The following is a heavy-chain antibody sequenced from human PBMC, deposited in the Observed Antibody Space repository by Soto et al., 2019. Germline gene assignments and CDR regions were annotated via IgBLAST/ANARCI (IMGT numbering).Heavy chain of an antibody. CDR2: ISSNSAYI. D-gene: IGHD6-13*01. CDR1: GFTFRSFT. J-gene: IGHJ5*02. Sequence: GGSLRLSCAASGFTFRSFTMNWVRQAPGKGLEWVSTISSNSAYIYYTDALRGRFTISRDNAKNSLHLQMNSLRAEDTAVYYCTRDASRDSSARGWFEPWGPGTLVTVSS. V-gene: IGHV3-21*01. CDR3: TRDASRDSSARGWFEP.